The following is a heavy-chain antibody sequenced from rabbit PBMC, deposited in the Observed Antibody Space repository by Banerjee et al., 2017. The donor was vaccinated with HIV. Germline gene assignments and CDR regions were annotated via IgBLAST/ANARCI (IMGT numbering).Heavy chain of an antibody. CDR2: IYAGSSGSA. V-gene: IGHV1S45*01. D-gene: IGHD4-1*01. CDR1: GFDFSSYYM. J-gene: IGHJ3*01. CDR3: ARDLAGVIGWNFGL. Sequence: QEQLKESGGGLVQPGGSLKLSCKASGFDFSSYYMSWVRQAPGKGLEWIACIYAGSSGSASYASWVSRRFTISRTSSTTVTLQMTGLTAADTATYFCARDLAGVIGWNFGLWGQGTLVTVS.